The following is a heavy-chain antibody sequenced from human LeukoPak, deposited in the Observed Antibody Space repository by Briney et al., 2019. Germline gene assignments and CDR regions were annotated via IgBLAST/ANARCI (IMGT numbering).Heavy chain of an antibody. CDR1: GVSISSGDYY. V-gene: IGHV4-30-4*01. D-gene: IGHD1-7*01. CDR3: AREPIGTHFDY. CDR2: IYYSGST. Sequence: SETLSLTCTGSGVSISSGDYYWHWIRQPPGKGLEWIGYIYYSGSTYYNPSLKSRVTISVDTSKNQFSLKVNSLTAADTAVYYCAREPIGTHFDYWGRGTLVTVSS. J-gene: IGHJ4*02.